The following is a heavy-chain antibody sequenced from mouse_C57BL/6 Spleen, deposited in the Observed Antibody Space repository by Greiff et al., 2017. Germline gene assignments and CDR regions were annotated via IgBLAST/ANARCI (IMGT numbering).Heavy chain of an antibody. J-gene: IGHJ1*03. Sequence: VQLQQSGPELVKPGASVKISCKASGYAFSSSWMNWVKQRPGKGLEWIGRIYPGDGDPNYNGKFKGKATLTADKSSSTAYMQLSSLTSEDSAVYFCARDYGSSHWYFDVWGTGTTVTVSS. CDR3: ARDYGSSHWYFDV. CDR1: GYAFSSSW. D-gene: IGHD1-1*01. CDR2: IYPGDGDP. V-gene: IGHV1-82*01.